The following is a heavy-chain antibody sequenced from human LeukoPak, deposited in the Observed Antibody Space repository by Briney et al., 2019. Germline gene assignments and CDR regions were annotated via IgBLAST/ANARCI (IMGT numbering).Heavy chain of an antibody. CDR2: IYPGDSDT. D-gene: IGHD3-22*01. J-gene: IGHJ4*02. CDR1: GYIFTCYW. Sequence: GESLKISCKGSGYIFTCYWIGWARQMPGKGLEWMGIIYPGDSDTRYSPSFQGQVTISADKSISTAYLQWSSLKASDTAMYYCANGYYYDSSGPTGYFDYWGQGTLVTVSS. V-gene: IGHV5-51*01. CDR3: ANGYYYDSSGPTGYFDY.